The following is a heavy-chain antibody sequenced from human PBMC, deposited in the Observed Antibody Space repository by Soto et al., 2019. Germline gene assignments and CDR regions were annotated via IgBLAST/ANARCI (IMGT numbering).Heavy chain of an antibody. D-gene: IGHD3-3*01. CDR1: GYTFTNYD. CDR3: VRGGEYYDFFAGYDY. CDR2: MNPNSGNT. V-gene: IGHV1-8*01. Sequence: QVHLVQSGTEVKRPGGSVKVSCKTSGYTFTNYDINWVRQAAGQGLEWMGWMNPNSGNTDCMQKFQGRVTMTRDTSINTAYMELSGLRSEDTAVYYCVRGGEYYDFFAGYDYWGQGTLVTVSS. J-gene: IGHJ4*02.